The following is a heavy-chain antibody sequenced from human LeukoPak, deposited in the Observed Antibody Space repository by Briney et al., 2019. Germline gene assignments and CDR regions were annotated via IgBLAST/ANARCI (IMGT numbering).Heavy chain of an antibody. D-gene: IGHD3-10*01. Sequence: GGSLRLSCAASGFTFSSYSMNWVRQAPGKGLEWVSSISSSSSYIYYADSVKGRFTISRDNAKNSLYLQMNSLRAEDTAVYYCARTYGSGSYLYYYYYGMDVRGQGTTVTVSS. CDR3: ARTYGSGSYLYYYYYGMDV. CDR2: ISSSSSYI. V-gene: IGHV3-21*01. J-gene: IGHJ6*02. CDR1: GFTFSSYS.